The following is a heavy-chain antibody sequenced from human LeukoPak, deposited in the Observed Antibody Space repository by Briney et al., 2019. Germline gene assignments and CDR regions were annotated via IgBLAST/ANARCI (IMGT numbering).Heavy chain of an antibody. D-gene: IGHD5-18*01. J-gene: IGHJ4*02. Sequence: GGSLRLSCAASGFTFSSYAMSWVRQAPGKGLEWVSAISGSGGSTHYADSVKGRFTISRDNSKNTLYLQMNSLRAEDTAVYYCAKAGYSYGYLFYWGQGTLVTVSS. V-gene: IGHV3-23*01. CDR1: GFTFSSYA. CDR2: ISGSGGST. CDR3: AKAGYSYGYLFY.